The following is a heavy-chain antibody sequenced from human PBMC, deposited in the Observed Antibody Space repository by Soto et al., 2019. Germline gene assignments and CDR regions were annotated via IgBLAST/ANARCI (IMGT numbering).Heavy chain of an antibody. CDR1: SASLSSSTYY. CDR2: IYYSGNT. V-gene: IGHV4-39*01. J-gene: IGHJ4*02. D-gene: IGHD6-6*01. Sequence: SETLSLTCSVSSASLSSSTYYWSWIRQPPGRGPEWIGSIYYSGNTYYKPSLKSRVSISIDTSGNQFSLKLTSVTAADTGVYYCASSSPFHYWGPGILVTV. CDR3: ASSSPFHY.